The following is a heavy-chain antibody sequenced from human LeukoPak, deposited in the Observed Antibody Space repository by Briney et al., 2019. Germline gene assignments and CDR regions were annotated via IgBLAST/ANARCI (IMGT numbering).Heavy chain of an antibody. V-gene: IGHV4-59*01. D-gene: IGHD6-19*01. CDR1: GGSINNYY. CDR2: ISYSGDT. J-gene: IGHJ4*02. Sequence: SETLSLTCTVSGGSINNYYWNWIRQPPGKGLEWIGYISYSGDTNYNPSLKSRVTISVDSSKNQFSLKPTSVTAADTAVYYCARSPQSSGWYGFFDYWGQRTLVTVSS. CDR3: ARSPQSSGWYGFFDY.